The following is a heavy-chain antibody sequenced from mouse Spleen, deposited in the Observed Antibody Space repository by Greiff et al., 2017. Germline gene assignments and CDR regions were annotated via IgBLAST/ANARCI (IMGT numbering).Heavy chain of an antibody. CDR3: AKRGYDAVYAMDY. V-gene: IGHV2-9*01. CDR2: IWGDGNT. J-gene: IGHJ4*01. CDR1: GFSLTSYG. D-gene: IGHD2-14*01. Sequence: VQLQESGPGLVAPSQSLSITCTVSGFSLTSYGVDWVRQPPGKGLEWLGIIWGDGNTNYDSAFMSRLSISKDNSKSQVFLKMNSLQTDDTAMYYCAKRGYDAVYAMDYWGQGTSVTVSS.